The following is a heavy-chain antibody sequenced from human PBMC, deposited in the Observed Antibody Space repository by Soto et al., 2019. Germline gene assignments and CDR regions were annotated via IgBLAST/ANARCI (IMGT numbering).Heavy chain of an antibody. V-gene: IGHV3-30-3*01. CDR1: GFTFSSYA. D-gene: IGHD2-2*01. CDR2: ISYDGSNK. CDR3: AREEIVVVPAATEVYGMDV. Sequence: GGSLRLSCAASGFTFSSYAMHWVRQAPGKGLEWVAVISYDGSNKYYADSVKGRFTISRDNSKNTLYLQMNSLRAEDTAVYYCAREEIVVVPAATEVYGMDVWGQGTTVTVSS. J-gene: IGHJ6*02.